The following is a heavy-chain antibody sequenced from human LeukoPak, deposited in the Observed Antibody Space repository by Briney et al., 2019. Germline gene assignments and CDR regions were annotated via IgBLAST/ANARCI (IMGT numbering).Heavy chain of an antibody. D-gene: IGHD1-26*01. CDR3: ARDREGSRDAFDI. V-gene: IGHV3-7*01. CDR1: GFTFSRYW. CDR2: IKQDGSAR. Sequence: PGGSLRLSCAASGFTFSRYWMSWVRQAPGKGLELVANIKQDGSARFYGDSVKGRFTVSRDNAKNSLYIRMNSLRAEDTAVYYCARDREGSRDAFDIWGQGTMVTVSS. J-gene: IGHJ3*02.